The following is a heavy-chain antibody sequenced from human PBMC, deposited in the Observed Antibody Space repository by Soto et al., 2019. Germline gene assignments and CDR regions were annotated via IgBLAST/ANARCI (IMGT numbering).Heavy chain of an antibody. J-gene: IGHJ3*02. V-gene: IGHV1-69*13. CDR2: IIPIFGTA. CDR3: ARSTRRITMIVVAPSAFDI. CDR1: GGGFMSYA. D-gene: IGHD3-22*01. Sequence: SVQVSCKSSGGGFMSYAIIWVRQDPGPGLEWMGGIIPIFGTANYAQKFQGRVTITADESTSTAYMELSSLRSEDTAVYYCARSTRRITMIVVAPSAFDIWGQGTMVTVSS.